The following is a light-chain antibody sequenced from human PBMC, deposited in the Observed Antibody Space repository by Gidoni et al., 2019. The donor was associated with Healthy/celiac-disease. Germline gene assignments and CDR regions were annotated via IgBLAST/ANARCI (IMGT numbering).Light chain of an antibody. V-gene: IGKV4-1*01. CDR3: QQYYSTPFT. CDR1: QRVLYSSNNKNY. Sequence: DIVMTQSPDSLAVSLGERATSNCKSSQRVLYSSNNKNYLAWYQQKPGQPPKLLIYWASTRESGVPDRFSGSGSGTDCTISISSLQAEDVAVYYCQQYYSTPFTFGPGTKVEIK. CDR2: WAS. J-gene: IGKJ3*01.